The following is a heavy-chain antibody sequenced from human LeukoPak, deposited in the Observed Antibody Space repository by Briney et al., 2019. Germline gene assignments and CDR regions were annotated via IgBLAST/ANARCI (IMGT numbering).Heavy chain of an antibody. D-gene: IGHD1-26*01. CDR1: GYSISSGYY. J-gene: IGHJ4*02. Sequence: SETLSLTCGVSGYSISSGYYWDWIRQPPGKGLEWIGNIYHSGSTYYNPSLKSRVTISVDTSKNQFSLKLSSVTAADTAVYYSAVGYYFDYWGQGTLVTVSS. V-gene: IGHV4-38-2*01. CDR3: AVGYYFDY. CDR2: IYHSGST.